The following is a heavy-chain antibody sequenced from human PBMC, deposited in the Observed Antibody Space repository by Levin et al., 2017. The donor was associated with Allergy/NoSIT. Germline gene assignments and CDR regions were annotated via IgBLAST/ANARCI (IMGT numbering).Heavy chain of an antibody. D-gene: IGHD4/OR15-4a*01. V-gene: IGHV3-33*01. J-gene: IGHJ4*02. CDR1: GFTFSSYG. Sequence: GGSLRLSCAASGFTFSSYGMHWVRQAPGKGLEWVAVIWYDGSNKYYADSVKGRFTISRDNSKNTLYLQMNSLRAEDTAVYYCARRRLSGSPMVRPANFDYWGQGTLVTVSS. CDR3: ARRRLSGSPMVRPANFDY. CDR2: IWYDGSNK.